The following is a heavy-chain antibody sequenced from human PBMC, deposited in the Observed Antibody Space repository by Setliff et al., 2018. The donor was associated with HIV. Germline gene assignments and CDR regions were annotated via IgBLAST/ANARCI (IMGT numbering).Heavy chain of an antibody. CDR1: GYSISGGYY. CDR3: ARVSTAVTAAPLDY. D-gene: IGHD4-17*01. J-gene: IGHJ4*02. CDR2: IYHSGST. V-gene: IGHV4-38-2*01. Sequence: SETLSLTCAVSGYSISGGYYWGWIRQPPGKGLEWIGSIYHSGSTYHNPSLKSRVTISVDTSKNQFSLKLSSVTAADTAVYYCARVSTAVTAAPLDYWSQGTLVTVSS.